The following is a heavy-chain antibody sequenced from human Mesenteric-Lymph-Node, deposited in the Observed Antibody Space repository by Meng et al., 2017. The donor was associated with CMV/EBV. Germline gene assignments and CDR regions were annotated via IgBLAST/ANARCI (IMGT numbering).Heavy chain of an antibody. Sequence: GESLKISCTASGFTFSDYWMNWVRQAAGKGLEWLASIKPDGSEKYYVDSVKGRFTISRDNAKNSFYLQMNSLRAEDTAVYYCFAGPIDYWGQGTLVTVSS. CDR2: IKPDGSEK. CDR3: FAGPIDY. D-gene: IGHD6-13*01. J-gene: IGHJ4*02. CDR1: GFTFSDYW. V-gene: IGHV3-7*01.